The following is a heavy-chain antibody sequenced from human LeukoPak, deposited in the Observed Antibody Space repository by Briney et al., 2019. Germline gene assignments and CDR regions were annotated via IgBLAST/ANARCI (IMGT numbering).Heavy chain of an antibody. Sequence: PSETLSLTCAVSGGSISSCGYYWSWIRHPPGKGLEWIGYVYYSGSAHYNPSLKSRVTISVDTSKNQFSLKLSSVTAADTAVYYCAGGTYYYFDYWGQGTLVTVSS. CDR1: GGSISSCGYY. V-gene: IGHV4-61*08. J-gene: IGHJ4*02. D-gene: IGHD1-26*01. CDR3: AGGTYYYFDY. CDR2: VYYSGSA.